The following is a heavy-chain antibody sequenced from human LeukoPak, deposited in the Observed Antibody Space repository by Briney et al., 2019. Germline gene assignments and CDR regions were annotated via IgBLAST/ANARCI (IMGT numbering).Heavy chain of an antibody. J-gene: IGHJ4*02. Sequence: GGSLRLSCAASGFTFSSYSMNWVRQAPGKGLEWVSSISSSSSYIYYADSVKGRFTISRDNAKNSLYLQMNSLRAEDTAVYYCARDVGSSGYYLRTKYYFDYWGQGTLVTVSS. CDR1: GFTFSSYS. CDR3: ARDVGSSGYYLRTKYYFDY. CDR2: ISSSSSYI. V-gene: IGHV3-21*01. D-gene: IGHD3-22*01.